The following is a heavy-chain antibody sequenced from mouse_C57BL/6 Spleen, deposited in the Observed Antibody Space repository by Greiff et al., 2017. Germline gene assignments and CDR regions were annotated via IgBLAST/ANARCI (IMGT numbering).Heavy chain of an antibody. CDR2: INPNYGTT. D-gene: IGHD2-5*01. Sequence: EVQLQQSGPELVKPGASVKISCKASGYSFTDDNMNWVKQSNGKSLEWIGGINPNYGTTSYNQKFKGKATLTVDQSSSTAYMQLNSLTSEDSAVYSGAREGAYYSNPYGYWGQGTTLTVAS. CDR3: AREGAYYSNPYGY. CDR1: GYSFTDDN. V-gene: IGHV1-39*01. J-gene: IGHJ2*01.